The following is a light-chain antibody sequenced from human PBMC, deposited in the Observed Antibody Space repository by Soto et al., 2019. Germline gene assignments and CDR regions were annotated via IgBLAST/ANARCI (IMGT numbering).Light chain of an antibody. V-gene: IGKV1-9*01. CDR1: QDISSY. Sequence: DIQMTQSPSTLSASVGDRVTITCRASQDISSYLAWYQQKPGKAPKLLIYAASTLQSGVPSRFSDSGSGTDFTLTISSLQPEDFATYYCQQLNGYPLTFGQGTRPEI. CDR3: QQLNGYPLT. J-gene: IGKJ5*01. CDR2: AAS.